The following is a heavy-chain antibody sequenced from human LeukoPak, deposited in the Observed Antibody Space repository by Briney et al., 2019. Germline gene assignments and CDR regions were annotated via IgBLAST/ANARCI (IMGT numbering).Heavy chain of an antibody. CDR1: GYTFTGYY. Sequence: SVKVSCKASGYTFTGYYMHWVRQAPGQGLEWMGWINPNSGGTNYAQKFQGRVTMTRDTSISTAYMELSRLRSDDTAVYYCARDPGSSGWTGIGYWGQGTLVTVSS. J-gene: IGHJ4*02. D-gene: IGHD6-19*01. CDR2: INPNSGGT. V-gene: IGHV1-2*02. CDR3: ARDPGSSGWTGIGY.